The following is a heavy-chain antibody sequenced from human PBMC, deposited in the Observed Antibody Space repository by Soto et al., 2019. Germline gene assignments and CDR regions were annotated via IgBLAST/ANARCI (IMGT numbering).Heavy chain of an antibody. Sequence: EVQLVESGGGLVQPGGSLRLSCAASGFTVSNNYMSWVRQAPGKGLEWVSVLYSADITYYADSVKGRFTVSRDNSXXTLYPQMDSLRAEHTAVYYCARVGKIRLPAYAMDVWGQGTTVTVSS. V-gene: IGHV3-66*01. J-gene: IGHJ6*02. CDR3: ARVGKIRLPAYAMDV. CDR1: GFTVSNNY. CDR2: LYSADIT. D-gene: IGHD5-18*01.